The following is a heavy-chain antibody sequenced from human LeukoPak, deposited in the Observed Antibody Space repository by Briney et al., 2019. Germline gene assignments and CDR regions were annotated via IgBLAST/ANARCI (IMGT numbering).Heavy chain of an antibody. J-gene: IGHJ6*02. CDR2: INHSGST. Sequence: SETLTLTCAVYGGSFGGYYWSWIRQPPGKGLEWIGEINHSGSTNYNPSLKSRVTISVDTSKNQFSLKLSSVTAADTAVYYCARARYYYGMDVWGQGTTVTVSS. V-gene: IGHV4-34*01. CDR3: ARARYYYGMDV. CDR1: GGSFGGYY.